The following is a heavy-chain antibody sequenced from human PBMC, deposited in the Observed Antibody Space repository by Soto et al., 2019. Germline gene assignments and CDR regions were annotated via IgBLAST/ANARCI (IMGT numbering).Heavy chain of an antibody. J-gene: IGHJ4*02. CDR1: GFTFDDYA. CDR2: ISWNSGSI. D-gene: IGHD6-19*01. V-gene: IGHV3-9*01. CDR3: AKDMGSSGFDY. Sequence: GGSLRLSCAASGFTFDDYAMHWVRQAPGKGLEWVSGISWNSGSIGYADSVKGRFTISRDNAKNSLYLQMNSLRAEDTALYYCAKDMGSSGFDYWGQGTLVTVSS.